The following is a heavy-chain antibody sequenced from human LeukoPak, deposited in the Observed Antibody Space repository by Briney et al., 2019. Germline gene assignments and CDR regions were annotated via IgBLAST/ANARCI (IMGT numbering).Heavy chain of an antibody. CDR2: IYHSGST. Sequence: PSQTLSLTCTVSGGSISSGGYYWSWIRKPPGKGLEWIGYIYHSGSTYYNPSLKSRVTISVDRSKNQFSLKLSSVTAADTVVYYCARGRGDYGGNSLRFYWFDPWGQGTLVTVSS. CDR1: GGSISSGGYY. V-gene: IGHV4-30-2*01. CDR3: ARGRGDYGGNSLRFYWFDP. D-gene: IGHD4-23*01. J-gene: IGHJ5*02.